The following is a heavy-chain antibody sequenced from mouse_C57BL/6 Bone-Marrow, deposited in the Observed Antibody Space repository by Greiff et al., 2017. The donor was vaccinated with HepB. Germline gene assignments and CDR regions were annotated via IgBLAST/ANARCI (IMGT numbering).Heavy chain of an antibody. D-gene: IGHD1-1*01. J-gene: IGHJ4*01. Sequence: DVKLQESGPGLVKPSQSLSLTCSVTGYSITSGYYWNWIRQFPGNKLEWMGYISYDGSNNYNPSLKNRISITRDTSKNQFFLKLNSVTTEDTATYYCARDGFITTVVATKAMDYWGQGTSVTVSS. V-gene: IGHV3-6*01. CDR2: ISYDGSN. CDR3: ARDGFITTVVATKAMDY. CDR1: GYSITSGYY.